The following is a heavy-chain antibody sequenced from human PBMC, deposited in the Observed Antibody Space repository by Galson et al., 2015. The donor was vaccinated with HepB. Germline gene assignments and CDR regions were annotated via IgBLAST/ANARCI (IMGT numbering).Heavy chain of an antibody. J-gene: IGHJ4*02. CDR3: AREPSITIFGVVAQPGIDY. D-gene: IGHD3-3*01. CDR1: GFTFSSYW. V-gene: IGHV3-74*01. Sequence: SLRLSCAASGFTFSSYWMHWVRQAPGKGLVWVSRINSDGSSTSYADSVKGRFTISRDNAKNTLYLQMNSLRAGDTAVYYCAREPSITIFGVVAQPGIDYWGQGTLVTVSS. CDR2: INSDGSST.